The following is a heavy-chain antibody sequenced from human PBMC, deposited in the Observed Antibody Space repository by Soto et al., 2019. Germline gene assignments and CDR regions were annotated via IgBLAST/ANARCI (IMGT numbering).Heavy chain of an antibody. D-gene: IGHD2-21*02. J-gene: IGHJ3*02. CDR2: IVVGSGNT. CDR3: AAPLVVVTAPDAFDI. Sequence: SVKVSCKASGFTFTSSAVQWVRQARGQRLEWIGWIVVGSGNTNYAQKFQERVTITRDMSTSTAYMELSSLRSEDTAVYYCAAPLVVVTAPDAFDIWGQGTMVTVSS. CDR1: GFTFTSSA. V-gene: IGHV1-58*01.